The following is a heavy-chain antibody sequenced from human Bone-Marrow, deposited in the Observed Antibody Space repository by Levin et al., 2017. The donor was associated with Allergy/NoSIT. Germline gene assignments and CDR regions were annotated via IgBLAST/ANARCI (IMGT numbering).Heavy chain of an antibody. CDR1: GGSFTGYY. V-gene: IGHV4-34*01. Sequence: PSETLSLTCAVYGGSFTGYYWSWIRQPPGKGLEWIGEIYHSGSTNYNPSLKSRVTISVDTSKKHFSLKLNSVTAADTAVYYCARSHGLKRIDPWGQGTLVTVSS. CDR2: IYHSGST. J-gene: IGHJ5*02. CDR3: ARSHGLKRIDP.